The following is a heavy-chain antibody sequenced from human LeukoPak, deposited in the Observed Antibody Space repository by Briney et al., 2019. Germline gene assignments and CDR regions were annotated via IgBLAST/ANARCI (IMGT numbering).Heavy chain of an antibody. V-gene: IGHV1-18*01. CDR1: GYTFTSYG. CDR3: ARDPIGPLRFLEWLLYPGYFDY. J-gene: IGHJ4*02. Sequence: ASVKVSCKASGYTFTSYGISWVRQAPGQGLEWMGWISAYNGNTNYAQKLQGRVTMTTDTSTSTAYMELRSLRSDDTAVYYCARDPIGPLRFLEWLLYPGYFDYWGQGTLVTVSS. D-gene: IGHD3-3*01. CDR2: ISAYNGNT.